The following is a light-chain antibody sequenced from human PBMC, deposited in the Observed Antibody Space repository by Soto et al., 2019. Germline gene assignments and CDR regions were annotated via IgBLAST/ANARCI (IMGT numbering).Light chain of an antibody. CDR3: AAWDDSLNGVV. CDR2: SNN. CDR1: SSNIGSNT. V-gene: IGLV1-44*01. J-gene: IGLJ2*01. Sequence: QSVLTQPPSASWTPGQRVTISCSGSSSNIGSNTVKWYQQLPGTAPKLLINSNNQRPSGVPDRVSASKSATSASLAISGLQSEDEADYYCAAWDDSLNGVVFGGGTQLTVL.